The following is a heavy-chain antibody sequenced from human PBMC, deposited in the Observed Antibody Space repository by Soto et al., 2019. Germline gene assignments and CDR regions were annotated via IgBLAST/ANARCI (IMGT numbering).Heavy chain of an antibody. V-gene: IGHV4-61*01. Sequence: SETLSLTCTVSGGSVSSATYSWNWIRQPPGKGLEWIGNIYYSGSTNYNPSLKSRLTISVDTSKNQYSLKLRSVTAADTAVYYCATGDYDFWSGSPKNTKCGPWGRVTRGTASS. CDR3: ATGDYDFWSGSPKNTKCGP. J-gene: IGHJ5*02. CDR2: IYYSGST. CDR1: GGSVSSATYS. D-gene: IGHD3-3*01.